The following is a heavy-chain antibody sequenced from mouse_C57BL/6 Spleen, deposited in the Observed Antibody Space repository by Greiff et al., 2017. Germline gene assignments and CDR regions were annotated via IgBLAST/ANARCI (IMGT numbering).Heavy chain of an antibody. Sequence: EVKLQEPGPELVKPGASVKIPCKASGYTFTDYNMDWVKQSHGKSLEWIGDINPNNGGTIYNQKFKGKATLTVDKSSSTAYMELRSLTSEDTAVYYCARTAQAAGPFDYWGQGTTLTVSS. CDR3: ARTAQAAGPFDY. CDR1: GYTFTDYN. CDR2: INPNNGGT. J-gene: IGHJ2*01. D-gene: IGHD3-2*02. V-gene: IGHV1-18*01.